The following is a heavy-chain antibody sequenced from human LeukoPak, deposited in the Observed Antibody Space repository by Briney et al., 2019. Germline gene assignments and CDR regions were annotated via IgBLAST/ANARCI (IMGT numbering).Heavy chain of an antibody. Sequence: PGGSLSLSCAASGFTFSSYSMNWVRQAPGKGLEWVSSISSSSSYIFYADSVKGRFTISSDNAKNSLYLQMNSLRAEETAVYYCARGGLGNFDWGQGTLVTVSS. CDR3: ARGGLGNFD. D-gene: IGHD4-23*01. J-gene: IGHJ4*02. V-gene: IGHV3-21*01. CDR2: ISSSSSYI. CDR1: GFTFSSYS.